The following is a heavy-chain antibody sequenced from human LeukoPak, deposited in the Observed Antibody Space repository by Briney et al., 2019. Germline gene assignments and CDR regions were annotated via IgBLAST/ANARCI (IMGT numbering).Heavy chain of an antibody. D-gene: IGHD2-15*01. CDR2: LNPTSGGT. Sequence: ASVKVSCQASGYTFTGYYMHWVRQAPGQGLEWVGWLNPTSGGTNYAQKFQGRVTMTRDTSISTAYMEQSRLRSDDTAVYYCARVPRSRYCSGGSCYTGRYYFDYWGQGTLVTVSS. CDR1: GYTFTGYY. J-gene: IGHJ4*02. V-gene: IGHV1-2*02. CDR3: ARVPRSRYCSGGSCYTGRYYFDY.